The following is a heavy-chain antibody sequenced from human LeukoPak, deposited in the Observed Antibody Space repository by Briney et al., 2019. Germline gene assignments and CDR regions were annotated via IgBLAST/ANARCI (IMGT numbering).Heavy chain of an antibody. CDR3: ARVKVMVRGVLEY. D-gene: IGHD3-10*01. CDR1: GLTFSSYT. J-gene: IGHJ4*02. CDR2: ISSNGGTI. Sequence: GGSLRLSCAASGLTFSSYTFHWVRQAPGKGLEYVSAISSNGGTIYYANSVKDRFTISRDNSKSTLYLQVGSLRAEDMAVYYCARVKVMVRGVLEYWGQGTLVTVSS. V-gene: IGHV3-64*01.